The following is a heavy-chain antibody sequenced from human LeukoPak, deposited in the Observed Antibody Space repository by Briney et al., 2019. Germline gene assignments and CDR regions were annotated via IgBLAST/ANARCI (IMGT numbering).Heavy chain of an antibody. V-gene: IGHV3-53*01. CDR2: IYSGGST. CDR1: GFTVSSNY. CDR3: AREGTYYYDSSGYNDFDY. J-gene: IGHJ4*02. D-gene: IGHD3-22*01. Sequence: GGSLRLSCAASGFTVSSNYMSWVCQAPGKGLEWVSVIYSGGSTYYADSVKGRFTISRDNSKNTLYLQMNSLRAEDTAVYYCAREGTYYYDSSGYNDFDYWGQGTLVTVSS.